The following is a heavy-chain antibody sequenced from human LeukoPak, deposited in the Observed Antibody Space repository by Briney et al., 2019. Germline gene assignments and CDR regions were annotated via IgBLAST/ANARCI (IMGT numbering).Heavy chain of an antibody. V-gene: IGHV1-2*02. J-gene: IGHJ4*02. Sequence: GASVKVSCKASGYTFTGYYMHWVRQAPGQGLEWMGWINPNSGGTNYAQKLQGRVTMTTDTSTSTAYMELRSLRSDDTAVYYCARSREPYYDFWSGYYIFDYWGQGTLVTVSS. CDR1: GYTFTGYY. CDR3: ARSREPYYDFWSGYYIFDY. CDR2: INPNSGGT. D-gene: IGHD3-3*01.